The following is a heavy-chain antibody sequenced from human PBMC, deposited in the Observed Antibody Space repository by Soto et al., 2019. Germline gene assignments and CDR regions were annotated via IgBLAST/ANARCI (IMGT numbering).Heavy chain of an antibody. J-gene: IGHJ6*02. CDR2: ISGSGGST. D-gene: IGHD6-13*01. V-gene: IGHV3-23*01. CDR1: GFTFSSYA. CDR3: ATSYSSSWYKNGMDV. Sequence: HPGGSLRLSCAASGFTFSSYAMSWVRQAPGKGLEWVSAISGSGGSTYYADSVKGRFTISRDNSKNTLYLQMNSLRAEDTAVYYCATSYSSSWYKNGMDVWGQGTTVTVSS.